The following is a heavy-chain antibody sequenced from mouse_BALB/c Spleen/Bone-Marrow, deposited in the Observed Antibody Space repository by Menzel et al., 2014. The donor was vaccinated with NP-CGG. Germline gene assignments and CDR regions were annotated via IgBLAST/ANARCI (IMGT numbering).Heavy chain of an antibody. CDR2: INPSNGGT. CDR3: TRYGNYYFDY. D-gene: IGHD2-1*01. V-gene: IGHV1S81*02. Sequence: VKLMDSGAELVKPGASVKLSCKASGYTFXSYYMYWVKQRPGQGLEWIGEINPSNGGTNFNEKFKSKATLTVDKSSSTAYMQLSSLTSEDSAVYYCTRYGNYYFDYWGQGTTLTVSS. J-gene: IGHJ2*01. CDR1: GYTFXSYY.